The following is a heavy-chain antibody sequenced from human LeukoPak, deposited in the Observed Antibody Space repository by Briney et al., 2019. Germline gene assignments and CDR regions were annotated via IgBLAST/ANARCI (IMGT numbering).Heavy chain of an antibody. J-gene: IGHJ4*02. D-gene: IGHD2-2*02. CDR3: TRDQGSATSYRWGAYFDF. Sequence: ASVKVSCKASGYTFTNYYIRWVRQAPGQGLEWMGIINPSGGGTSYVQKFQDRVTMTRDTSTGTVYMELSSLRSEDTAVYYCTRDQGSATSYRWGAYFDFWGQGTLVTVSS. CDR2: INPSGGGT. CDR1: GYTFTNYY. V-gene: IGHV1-46*01.